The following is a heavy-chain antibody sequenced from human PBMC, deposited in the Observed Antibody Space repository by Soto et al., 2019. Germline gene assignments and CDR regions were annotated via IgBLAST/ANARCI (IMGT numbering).Heavy chain of an antibody. CDR2: ISSGSSTI. CDR3: ARDAGYKYRPQYYFHY. J-gene: IGHJ4*02. V-gene: IGHV3-48*01. Sequence: PGGSLRLCCAASGFTFSSYSMNWVRQAPGKGLEWISYISSGSSTIYYADSVKGRFTISRDSARSSLYLQVNTLRAEDTAVYYCARDAGYKYRPQYYFHYWGQGTLVTVSS. CDR1: GFTFSSYS. D-gene: IGHD1-20*01.